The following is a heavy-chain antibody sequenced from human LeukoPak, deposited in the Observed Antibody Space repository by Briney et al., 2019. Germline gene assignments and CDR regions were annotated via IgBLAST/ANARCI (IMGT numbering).Heavy chain of an antibody. J-gene: IGHJ5*02. V-gene: IGHV4-34*01. CDR2: INHSGST. CDR3: AGSMSGSYRNWFDT. D-gene: IGHD1-26*01. Sequence: SETLSLTCAVYGGSFSGYYWSWIRQPPGKGLEWIGEINHSGSTNYNPSLKSRVTISVDTSKNQFSLKLSCVTAADTAVYYCAGSMSGSYRNWFDTWGQGTLVTVSS. CDR1: GGSFSGYY.